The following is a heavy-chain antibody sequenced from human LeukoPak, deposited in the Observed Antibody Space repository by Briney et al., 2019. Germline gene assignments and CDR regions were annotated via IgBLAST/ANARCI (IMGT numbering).Heavy chain of an antibody. D-gene: IGHD3-3*01. J-gene: IGHJ4*02. CDR3: ARDSALRFLEWLFIDY. Sequence: PGGSLRLSCAASGFTFSSYSMNWVRQAPGKGLEWVSSISSSSSYIYYADSVKGRFTISRDNAKNSLYLQMNSLRAEDTAVYYCARDSALRFLEWLFIDYWGQGTLVTVSS. CDR1: GFTFSSYS. V-gene: IGHV3-21*01. CDR2: ISSSSSYI.